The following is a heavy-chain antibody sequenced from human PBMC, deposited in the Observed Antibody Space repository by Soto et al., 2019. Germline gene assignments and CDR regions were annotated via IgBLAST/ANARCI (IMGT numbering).Heavy chain of an antibody. J-gene: IGHJ4*02. CDR3: ARGVSAGVDY. D-gene: IGHD1-26*01. CDR1: GYSFTSLD. CDR2: MQPSTGRT. V-gene: IGHV1-8*01. Sequence: QVQLVQSGAEVREPGASVKVSCKASGYSFTSLDINWVRQTAGQGLEWMGWMQPSTGRTGYAQKFQGRVTMTRDTSINTAYMELTTLTSDDTAFYYCARGVSAGVDYWGQGTLATVS.